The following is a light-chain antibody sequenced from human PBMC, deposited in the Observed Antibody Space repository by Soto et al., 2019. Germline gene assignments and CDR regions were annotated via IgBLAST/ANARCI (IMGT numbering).Light chain of an antibody. Sequence: EIVMTQSPATLSVSPGERATLSCRASQSVSSNLAWYQHKPGQAPRLLIYGASTRATGIPARFSGSGSGTDFTLTISSLQSEDFAVYYCQQYNDWPFTFGPGTTVDIK. CDR3: QQYNDWPFT. J-gene: IGKJ3*01. CDR1: QSVSSN. CDR2: GAS. V-gene: IGKV3-15*01.